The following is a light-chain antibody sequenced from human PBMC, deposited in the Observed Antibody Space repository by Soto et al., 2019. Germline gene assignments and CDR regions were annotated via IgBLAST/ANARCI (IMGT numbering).Light chain of an antibody. Sequence: IVLTQSPGTLSSSPGERATLSCRASQSVSTNNLAWYQQRPGQAPRLLIYGASRRATGIPDRFSGSGSGTDFTLTITRLEPEDFAMYFCQQYSGSPMTFGQGTKVDNK. CDR1: QSVSTNN. CDR3: QQYSGSPMT. J-gene: IGKJ1*01. V-gene: IGKV3-20*01. CDR2: GAS.